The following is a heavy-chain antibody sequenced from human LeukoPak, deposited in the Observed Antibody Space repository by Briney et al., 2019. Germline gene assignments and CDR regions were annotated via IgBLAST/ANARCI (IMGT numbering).Heavy chain of an antibody. Sequence: TSETLSLTCTVSGGSISSSGNYWGWIRQPPGKGLEWIGSIYYTGSTYYNPSLKTRVTISVDTSKNHISLKLSSVTAPDTAVYYCAGGYSSGWFVYWGQGTPVTVPS. CDR1: GGSISSSGNY. V-gene: IGHV4-39*02. J-gene: IGHJ4*02. CDR3: AGGYSSGWFVY. D-gene: IGHD6-19*01. CDR2: IYYTGST.